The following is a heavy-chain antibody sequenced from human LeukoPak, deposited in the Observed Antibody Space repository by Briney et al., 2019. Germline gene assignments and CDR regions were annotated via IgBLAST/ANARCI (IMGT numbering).Heavy chain of an antibody. J-gene: IGHJ6*04. D-gene: IGHD3-10*01. V-gene: IGHV3-23*01. CDR2: ISGSGGST. CDR1: GFTFSSYA. Sequence: GGSLRLSCAASGFTFSSYAMSWVRQAPGKGLGWVSAISGSGGSTYYADSVKGRFTISRDNSKNTLYLQMNSLRAEDTAVYYCARSYGSGTPGKYGMDVWGKGTTVTVSS. CDR3: ARSYGSGTPGKYGMDV.